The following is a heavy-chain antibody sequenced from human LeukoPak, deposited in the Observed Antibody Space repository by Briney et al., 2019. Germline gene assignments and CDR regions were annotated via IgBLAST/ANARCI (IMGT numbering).Heavy chain of an antibody. CDR2: ISSNSATT. V-gene: IGHV3-48*01. D-gene: IGHD1-26*01. CDR1: GFSFSTNS. CDR3: ARDTRSLIDY. J-gene: IGHJ4*02. Sequence: GGSLRLSCAASGFSFSTNSMNWVRQVPGKGLEWISYISSNSATTYYADSVKGRFTISRDDAKNSLYLHMNSLRADDTAVYYCARDTRSLIDYWGQGTLVTVSS.